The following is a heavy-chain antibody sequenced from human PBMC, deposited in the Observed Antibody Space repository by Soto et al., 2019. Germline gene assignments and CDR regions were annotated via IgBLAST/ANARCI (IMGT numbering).Heavy chain of an antibody. CDR3: ASFVYSSGWYDVDY. D-gene: IGHD6-19*01. V-gene: IGHV3-21*01. CDR2: ISSSSSYI. CDR1: GFTFSSYS. Sequence: PGGSLRLSCAASGFTFSSYSMNWVRQAPGKGLEWVSSISSSSSYIYYADSVKGRFTISRDNAKNSLYLQMNSLRAEDTAVYYCASFVYSSGWYDVDYWGQGTLVTVSS. J-gene: IGHJ4*02.